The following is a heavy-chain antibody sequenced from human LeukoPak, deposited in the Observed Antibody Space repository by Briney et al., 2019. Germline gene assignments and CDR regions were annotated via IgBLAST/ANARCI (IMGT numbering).Heavy chain of an antibody. V-gene: IGHV4-59*08. CDR2: IYYSGSA. Sequence: SETLSLTCTVSGGSISSYYWSWIRQPPGKGLEWIGYIYYSGSANYNPSLKSRVTISVDTSKNQFSLKLTSVTAADTAVYYCARLSGDGYNCPGHDYWGPGTQVTVSS. CDR1: GGSISSYY. J-gene: IGHJ4*02. CDR3: ARLSGDGYNCPGHDY. D-gene: IGHD5-24*01.